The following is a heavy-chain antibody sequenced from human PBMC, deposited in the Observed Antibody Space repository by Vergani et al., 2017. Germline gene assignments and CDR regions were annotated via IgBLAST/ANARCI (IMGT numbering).Heavy chain of an antibody. CDR3: ARAVYDSGYLEYFDC. CDR1: GVTFSSYA. Sequence: QVQLVQSGAEVKKPGSSVKVSCTASGVTFSSYAISWVRQAPGQGLEWMGSIIPIFGTANYAQKFQGGVTITADESTSTAYMELSSLRSEDTAVYYCARAVYDSGYLEYFDCWGQGTLVTVSS. V-gene: IGHV1-69*13. D-gene: IGHD5-12*01. CDR2: IIPIFGTA. J-gene: IGHJ4*02.